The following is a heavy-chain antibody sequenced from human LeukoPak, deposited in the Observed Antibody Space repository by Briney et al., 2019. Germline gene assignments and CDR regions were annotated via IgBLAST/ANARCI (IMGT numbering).Heavy chain of an antibody. V-gene: IGHV4-59*02. CDR3: VRTISDGSGDY. CDR1: GGSVSSYY. Sequence: SETLSLTSTVSGGSVSSYYWSWIRQPPEKGLEWIGYIWYSGTTNYNPSLKSRVTMSVDTSKNHFSLRLSSVTAADTAIYYCVRTISDGSGDYWGQGILVTVSA. J-gene: IGHJ4*02. D-gene: IGHD3-10*01. CDR2: IWYSGTT.